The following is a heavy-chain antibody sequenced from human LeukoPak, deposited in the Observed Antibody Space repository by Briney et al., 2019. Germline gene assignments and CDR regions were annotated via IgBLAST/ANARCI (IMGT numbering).Heavy chain of an antibody. V-gene: IGHV1-69*05. Sequence: SVKVSCKASGYTFTSYGISWVRQAPGQGLEWMGGIIPIFGTANYAQKFQGRVTITTDESTSTAYMELSSLRSEDTAVYYCARAIVGATQIAFDIWGQGTMVTVSS. D-gene: IGHD1-26*01. CDR3: ARAIVGATQIAFDI. CDR1: GYTFTSYG. CDR2: IIPIFGTA. J-gene: IGHJ3*02.